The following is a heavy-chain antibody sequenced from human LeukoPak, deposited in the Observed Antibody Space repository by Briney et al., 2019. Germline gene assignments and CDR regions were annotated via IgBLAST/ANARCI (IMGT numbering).Heavy chain of an antibody. D-gene: IGHD6-13*01. CDR1: GFTFSSYW. V-gene: IGHV3-7*03. CDR3: ARGPLIAAAGTW. Sequence: GGSLRLSCAASGFTFSSYWMSWVRQAPGEGLEWVAKINQDGTEKAYVDSVRGRFTISRDNAKNSLFLQMNSLRAEDTAVYYCARGPLIAAAGTWRGQGTLVTVSS. CDR2: INQDGTEK. J-gene: IGHJ4*02.